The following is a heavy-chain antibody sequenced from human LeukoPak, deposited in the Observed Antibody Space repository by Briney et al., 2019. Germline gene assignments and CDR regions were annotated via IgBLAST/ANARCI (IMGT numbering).Heavy chain of an antibody. D-gene: IGHD4/OR15-4a*01. CDR1: GFSFSSYI. J-gene: IGHJ4*02. CDR3: ARDPGAFPYFFDN. CDR2: ISSSSSTI. Sequence: GGSLRLSCAASGFSFSSYIMNWVRQAPGKGLEWVSHISSSSSTIYYADSVRGRFTISRDNSKNTLYLQMHSLRVEDTAVYFCARDPGAFPYFFDNWGQGTLVTVSS. V-gene: IGHV3-48*01.